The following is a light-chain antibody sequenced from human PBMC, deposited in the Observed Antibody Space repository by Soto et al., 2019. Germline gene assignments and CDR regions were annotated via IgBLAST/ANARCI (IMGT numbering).Light chain of an antibody. V-gene: IGKV1-39*01. J-gene: IGKJ2*01. CDR2: AAS. CDR3: QQSYSTSYT. Sequence: DIQMTQSPSSLSASVGDRVTITCRASQSISSYLNWYQQKPGKAPKLLIYAASSLQSGVPSGFSGSGSGTDFTLTISSLQPEDFATYYCQQSYSTSYTLGQGTK. CDR1: QSISSY.